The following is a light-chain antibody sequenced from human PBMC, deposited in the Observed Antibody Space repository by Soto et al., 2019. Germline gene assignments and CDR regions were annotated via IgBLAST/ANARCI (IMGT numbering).Light chain of an antibody. CDR2: AAS. J-gene: IGKJ1*01. Sequence: IXMTXXXXXLXXXVGXXVTXTCRASQGISNYLVWYQQKQGKVPKLLIYAASTLQSGVPSRXXXXXXXXXXXXXISSLQPEDVATYYCQNYNGAPWTFGQGTKVEXK. V-gene: IGKV1-27*01. CDR3: QNYNGAPWT. CDR1: QGISNY.